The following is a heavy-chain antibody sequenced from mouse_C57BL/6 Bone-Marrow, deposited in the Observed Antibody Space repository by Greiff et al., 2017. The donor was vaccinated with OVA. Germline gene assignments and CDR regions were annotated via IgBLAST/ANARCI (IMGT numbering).Heavy chain of an antibody. CDR1: GYTFTSYD. CDR3: ARSGDVSNWYFDV. Sequence: QVQLQQSGPELVKPGASVKLSCKASGYTFTSYDINWVKQRPGQGLEWIGWIYPRDGSTKYNEKFKGKATLTVDTSSSTAYMELHSLTSEDSAVYFCARSGDVSNWYFDVWGTGTTVTVSS. J-gene: IGHJ1*03. CDR2: IYPRDGST. D-gene: IGHD3-1*01. V-gene: IGHV1-85*01.